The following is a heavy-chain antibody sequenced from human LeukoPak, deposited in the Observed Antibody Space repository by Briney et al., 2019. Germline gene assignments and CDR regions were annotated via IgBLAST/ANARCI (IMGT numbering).Heavy chain of an antibody. Sequence: PGGSLRLSCAASVFTFSSYGMHWVRQAPGKGLEWVAFIRYDGSNKYYADSVKGRFTISRDNSKNTLYLQMNSLRAEDTAVYYCAKAGSSWFGESNWFDPWGQGTLVTVSS. CDR3: AKAGSSWFGESNWFDP. J-gene: IGHJ5*02. D-gene: IGHD3-10*01. V-gene: IGHV3-30*02. CDR1: VFTFSSYG. CDR2: IRYDGSNK.